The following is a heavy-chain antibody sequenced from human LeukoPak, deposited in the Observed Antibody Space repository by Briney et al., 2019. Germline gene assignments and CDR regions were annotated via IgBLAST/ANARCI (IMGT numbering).Heavy chain of an antibody. D-gene: IGHD2-15*01. J-gene: IGHJ4*02. CDR2: ISTTSSYI. V-gene: IGHV3-21*01. CDR1: RFSFSTYT. Sequence: PGGSLRLFCAASRFSFSTYTMNWVRQAPGKGLEWVSSISTTSSYIYYADSVKGRFTISRDNAKNSLYLQMNSLRAEDTAVYYCASRCGGSCYYWGQGTLVTVSS. CDR3: ASRCGGSCYY.